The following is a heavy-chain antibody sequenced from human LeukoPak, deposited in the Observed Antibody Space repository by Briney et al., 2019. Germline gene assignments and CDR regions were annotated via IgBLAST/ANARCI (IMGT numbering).Heavy chain of an antibody. Sequence: ASVKVSCKVSGYTLTELSVHWVRQAPGKGLEWMGGFDPEDGETIYAQKFQGRVTMTEDTSTDTAYMELSSLRSEDTAVYYCATDLGKSGYFDYWGQGTLVTVSS. D-gene: IGHD7-27*01. CDR1: GYTLTELS. J-gene: IGHJ4*02. V-gene: IGHV1-24*01. CDR3: ATDLGKSGYFDY. CDR2: FDPEDGET.